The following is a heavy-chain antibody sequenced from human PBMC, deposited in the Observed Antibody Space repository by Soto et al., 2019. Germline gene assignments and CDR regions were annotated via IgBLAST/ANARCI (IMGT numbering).Heavy chain of an antibody. CDR2: VNPKSGDT. V-gene: IGHV1-2*02. D-gene: IGHD1-26*01. J-gene: IGHJ4*02. Sequence: ASVKVSCKLSGYTFTAYYIHWVRQAPGQGLEWMGWVNPKSGDTTYAQNFQGRVTMTRDTSINTAYMELRRLRSDDTAVYYCARQPDRGIGVDGLDYRRQRTPFTASS. CDR1: GYTFTAYY. CDR3: ARQPDRGIGVDGLDY.